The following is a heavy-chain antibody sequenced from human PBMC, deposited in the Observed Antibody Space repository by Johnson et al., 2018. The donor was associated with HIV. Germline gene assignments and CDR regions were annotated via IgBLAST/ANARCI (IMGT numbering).Heavy chain of an antibody. Sequence: QVQLLESGGGVVQPGRSLRLSCAASGFTFSSYAMHWVRQAPGKGLEWVAVISYDGSNKYYADSVKVRFPITRDNDKNSLYLQMNSRRAKDTAVYYCARDEGYYYDGSGFFDIWGQGTMVTVSS. CDR1: GFTFSSYA. V-gene: IGHV3-30-3*01. D-gene: IGHD3-22*01. CDR2: ISYDGSNK. CDR3: ARDEGYYYDGSGFFDI. J-gene: IGHJ3*02.